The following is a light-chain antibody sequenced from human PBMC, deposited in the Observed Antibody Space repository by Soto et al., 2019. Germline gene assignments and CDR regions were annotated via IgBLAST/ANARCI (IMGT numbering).Light chain of an antibody. J-gene: IGKJ1*01. CDR2: GAS. CDR1: QSFSSTY. CDR3: QQRSNWPWT. V-gene: IGKV3D-20*02. Sequence: IVLTQSPGPLSLSPGERATLSCRASQSFSSTYLAWYQQKPGQAPRLLIYGASSRATGIPDRFSGSGSGTDFTLTISRLEPEDFAVYYCQQRSNWPWTFGQGTKVDIK.